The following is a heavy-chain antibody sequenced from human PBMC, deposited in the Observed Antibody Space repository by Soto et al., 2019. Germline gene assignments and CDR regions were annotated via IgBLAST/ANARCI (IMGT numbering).Heavy chain of an antibody. Sequence: QVQLQESGPGLVKPSQTLSLTCTVSGGSISSGDYYWSWIRQPPGKGLEWIGYIYYSGSTYYNPSLKSRVTISVDSSKIQVSLKLSSVTAADTAVYYCARERYGSGNNVFDYWGQGTLVTVSS. CDR2: IYYSGST. J-gene: IGHJ4*02. D-gene: IGHD3-10*01. CDR1: GGSISSGDYY. V-gene: IGHV4-30-4*01. CDR3: ARERYGSGNNVFDY.